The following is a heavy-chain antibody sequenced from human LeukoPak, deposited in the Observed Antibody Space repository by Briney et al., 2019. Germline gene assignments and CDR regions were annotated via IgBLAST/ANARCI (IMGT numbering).Heavy chain of an antibody. CDR3: AKNRAVYYYDSSSRGPIDY. Sequence: TGGSLRLSCAASGFTFSSYEMNWVRQAPGKGLEWVSGISDSGGSSYYADSVKGRFTISRDNSKNTLYLQMNSLRAEDTAIYFCAKNRAVYYYDSSSRGPIDYWGQGTLVTVSS. CDR1: GFTFSSYE. CDR2: ISDSGGSS. J-gene: IGHJ4*02. V-gene: IGHV3-23*01. D-gene: IGHD3-22*01.